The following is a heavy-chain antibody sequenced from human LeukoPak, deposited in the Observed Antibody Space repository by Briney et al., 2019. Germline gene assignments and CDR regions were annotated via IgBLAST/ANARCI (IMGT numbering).Heavy chain of an antibody. CDR1: GGSISSYY. J-gene: IGHJ4*02. Sequence: SETLSLTYTVSGGSISSYYWSWIRQPPGKGLEWIGYIYYSGSTNYNPSLKSRVTISVDTSKNQFSLKLSSVTAADTAVYYCARDGYYGSGSYSPFDYWGQGTLVTVSS. D-gene: IGHD3-10*01. CDR3: ARDGYYGSGSYSPFDY. V-gene: IGHV4-59*01. CDR2: IYYSGST.